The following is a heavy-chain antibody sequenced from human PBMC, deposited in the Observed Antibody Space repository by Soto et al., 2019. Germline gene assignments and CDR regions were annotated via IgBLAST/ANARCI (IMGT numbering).Heavy chain of an antibody. CDR3: ARDPLVVEGPSMDV. Sequence: SETLSLTCTVSGGSISSGCYYWSWIRQHPGKGLEWIGYIYYSGSTYYNPSLKSRVTISVDTSKNQFSLKLSSVTAADTAVYYCARDPLVVEGPSMDVWGQGTTVTVSS. V-gene: IGHV4-31*03. J-gene: IGHJ6*02. CDR1: GGSISSGCYY. D-gene: IGHD2-2*01. CDR2: IYYSGST.